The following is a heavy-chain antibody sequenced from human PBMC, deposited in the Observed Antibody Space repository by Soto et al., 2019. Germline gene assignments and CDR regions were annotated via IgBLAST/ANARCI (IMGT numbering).Heavy chain of an antibody. Sequence: QVQLVQSGAEVKKPGSSVKVSCKASGGTFSSYAISWVRQAPGQGLEWMGGIIPIFGTANYAQKFQGRVTSTADEYTSTAYMELSSLRSWDTAVYYCARGPGHYYDSSGYGAFDIWGQGTMVTVSS. CDR1: GGTFSSYA. D-gene: IGHD3-22*01. J-gene: IGHJ3*02. CDR2: IIPIFGTA. CDR3: ARGPGHYYDSSGYGAFDI. V-gene: IGHV1-69*12.